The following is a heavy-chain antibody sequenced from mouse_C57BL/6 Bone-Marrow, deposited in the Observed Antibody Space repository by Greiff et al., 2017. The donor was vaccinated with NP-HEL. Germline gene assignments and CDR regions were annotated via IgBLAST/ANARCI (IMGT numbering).Heavy chain of an antibody. Sequence: QVQLQQPGAELVMPGASVKLSCKASGYTFTSYWMHWVKQRPGQGLEWIGEIDPSDSYTNYNQKFKGKSTLTVDKSSSPAYMQLSSLTSEDSAVYYCEQWSSWYCDVWGTGTTVTVSS. CDR1: GYTFTSYW. V-gene: IGHV1-69*01. D-gene: IGHD1-1*02. CDR2: IDPSDSYT. CDR3: EQWSSWYCDV. J-gene: IGHJ1*03.